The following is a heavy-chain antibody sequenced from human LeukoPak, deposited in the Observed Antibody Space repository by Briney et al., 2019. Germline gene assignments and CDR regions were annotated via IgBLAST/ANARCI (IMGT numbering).Heavy chain of an antibody. V-gene: IGHV4-31*03. Sequence: SETLSLTCTVSGGSISSGGYYWSWIRQHPGKGLEWIGYIYYSGSTHYNPSLKSRVTISVDTSKNQFSLKLSSVTAADTAVYYCARGDGVTRSVALYYGMDVWGQGTTVTVSS. J-gene: IGHJ6*02. CDR3: ARGDGVTRSVALYYGMDV. CDR2: IYYSGST. CDR1: GGSISSGGYY. D-gene: IGHD4-17*01.